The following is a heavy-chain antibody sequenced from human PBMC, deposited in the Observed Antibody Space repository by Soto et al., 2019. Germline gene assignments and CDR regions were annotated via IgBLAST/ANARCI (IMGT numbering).Heavy chain of an antibody. CDR2: IWYDGSNK. V-gene: IGHV3-33*01. CDR3: ARDPTNIVDTTNFDX. J-gene: IGHJ4*02. Sequence: GGSLRLSCAASGFTFSSYGMHWVRQAPGKGLEWVEVIWYDGSNKYYADSVKGRFTISRDNSKNTLYLQMNSLRAEDTAVYYCARDPTNIVDTTNFDXWGQGTLVTVSX. CDR1: GFTFSSYG. D-gene: IGHD5-12*01.